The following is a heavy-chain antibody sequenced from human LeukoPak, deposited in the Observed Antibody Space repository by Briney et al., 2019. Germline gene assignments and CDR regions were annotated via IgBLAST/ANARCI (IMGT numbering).Heavy chain of an antibody. Sequence: ASVKGSCKASGYTFTSYDINWVRQATGQGLEWMGWMNPNSGNTGYAQKFQGRVTMTRNTSISTAYMELSSLRSEDTAVYYCARVGPIRYFDWLYSDPLFDPWGQGTLVTVSS. CDR1: GYTFTSYD. CDR2: MNPNSGNT. V-gene: IGHV1-8*01. CDR3: ARVGPIRYFDWLYSDPLFDP. D-gene: IGHD3-9*01. J-gene: IGHJ5*02.